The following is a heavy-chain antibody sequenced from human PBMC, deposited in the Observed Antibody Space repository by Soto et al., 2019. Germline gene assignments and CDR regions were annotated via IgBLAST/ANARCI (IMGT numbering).Heavy chain of an antibody. CDR1: GGSISSSGYY. CDR2: IYYSGST. J-gene: IGHJ6*02. D-gene: IGHD3-10*01. Sequence: SETLSLTCAVSGGSISSSGYYWSWIRQHPGKGLEWIGYIYYSGSTYYNPSLKSRVTISVDTSKNQFSLKLSSVTAADTAVYYCARDGITMVRGVIPYYYGMDVWGQGTTVTVSS. V-gene: IGHV4-31*11. CDR3: ARDGITMVRGVIPYYYGMDV.